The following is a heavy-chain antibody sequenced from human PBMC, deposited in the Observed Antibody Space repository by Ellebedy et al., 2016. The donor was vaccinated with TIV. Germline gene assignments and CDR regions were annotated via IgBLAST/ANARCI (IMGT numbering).Heavy chain of an antibody. D-gene: IGHD6-6*01. Sequence: PGGSLRLSCAASGFTVSNNYMRWVCQAPGKGLEWVSLIYSTGDTHYADFVKGRFTISRDNSKNTLYLQMNSLTVEDTAVYYCARDGGAARTAPPDYWGQGTLVTVSS. V-gene: IGHV3-66*01. CDR2: IYSTGDT. CDR3: ARDGGAARTAPPDY. J-gene: IGHJ4*02. CDR1: GFTVSNNY.